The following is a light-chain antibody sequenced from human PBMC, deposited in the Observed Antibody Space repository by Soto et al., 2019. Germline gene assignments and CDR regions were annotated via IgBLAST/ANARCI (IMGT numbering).Light chain of an antibody. CDR3: CSYAGSSAYV. J-gene: IGLJ1*01. V-gene: IGLV2-23*01. Sequence: QSVLTQPASVSGSPGQSITISCTGTSSDVGSYNLVSWYQQHPGKAPKLMIYEGSKRPSGVSNRFYGSKSGNTASLTISGLQAEDEADYYCCSYAGSSAYVFGPGTKLTVL. CDR2: EGS. CDR1: SSDVGSYNL.